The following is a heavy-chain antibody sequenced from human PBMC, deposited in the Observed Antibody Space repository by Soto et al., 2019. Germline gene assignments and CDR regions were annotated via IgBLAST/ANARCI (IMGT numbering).Heavy chain of an antibody. J-gene: IGHJ4*02. CDR2: ISGSGGST. CDR3: AKGRGYCMSTSCYVGSDY. Sequence: EVQLLESGGGLVQPGGSLRLSCAASRFTFSSYAMSWVRQAPGKGLEWVSVISGSGGSTYYADSVKGRFTISRDNSKNTLYLQMNSLRAEDTAVYYCAKGRGYCMSTSCYVGSDYWGQGTLVTVSS. CDR1: RFTFSSYA. V-gene: IGHV3-23*01. D-gene: IGHD2-2*01.